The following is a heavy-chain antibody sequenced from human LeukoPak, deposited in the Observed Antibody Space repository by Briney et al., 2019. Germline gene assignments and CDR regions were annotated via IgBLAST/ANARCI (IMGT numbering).Heavy chain of an antibody. J-gene: IGHJ3*02. V-gene: IGHV4-31*03. Sequence: PSETLSLTCTVSGGSISSGGYYWSWIRQHPEKGLEWIGYIYHSGSTYYNPSLKSRVTISVDRSKNQFSLKLSSVTAADTAVYYCARWEVRLNAFEMWGQGTMVTVSS. CDR3: ARWEVRLNAFEM. CDR1: GGSISSGGYY. D-gene: IGHD3-10*01. CDR2: IYHSGST.